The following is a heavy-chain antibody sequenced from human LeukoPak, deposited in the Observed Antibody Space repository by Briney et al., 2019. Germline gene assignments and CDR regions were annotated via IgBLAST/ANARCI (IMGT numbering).Heavy chain of an antibody. Sequence: PGGSLRLSCAASGFTFSSYAMSWVRQAPGKGPEWVSVISNSAGSTFYADSVKGRFTISRDNSKNTLYLQMNSLRAEDTAVYYCAKRASGSGTSLYYFDYWGQGTLVTVSS. CDR1: GFTFSSYA. CDR3: AKRASGSGTSLYYFDY. J-gene: IGHJ4*02. V-gene: IGHV3-23*01. CDR2: ISNSAGST. D-gene: IGHD3-10*01.